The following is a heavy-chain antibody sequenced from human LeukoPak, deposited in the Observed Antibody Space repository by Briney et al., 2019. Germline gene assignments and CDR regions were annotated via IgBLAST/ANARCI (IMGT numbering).Heavy chain of an antibody. CDR3: AKVGLCTETRCYYYYGMDV. V-gene: IGHV3-23*01. D-gene: IGHD2-8*02. CDR2: ISSNGFST. J-gene: IGHJ6*02. Sequence: GGSLRLSCAASGFTFSSYAMSWVRQAPGKGLEWVSVISSNGFSTYYADSVMGRLTISRDNSKTTLYLQMSSLRAEDTAVYYCAKVGLCTETRCYYYYGMDVWGQGTTVTVSS. CDR1: GFTFSSYA.